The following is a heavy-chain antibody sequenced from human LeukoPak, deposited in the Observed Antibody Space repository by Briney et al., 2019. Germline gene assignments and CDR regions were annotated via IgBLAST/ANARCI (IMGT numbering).Heavy chain of an antibody. D-gene: IGHD3-22*01. CDR3: AKAPYLSSGS. Sequence: SETLSLTCAVYGGSFSGYYWSWIRQPPGKGLEWIGEIDHSGATNYNPSLKSRVTISLDTSKSQFSLTLSSITAADTAVYYCAKAPYLSSGSWGQGTMVTVSS. CDR2: IDHSGAT. V-gene: IGHV4-34*01. J-gene: IGHJ3*01. CDR1: GGSFSGYY.